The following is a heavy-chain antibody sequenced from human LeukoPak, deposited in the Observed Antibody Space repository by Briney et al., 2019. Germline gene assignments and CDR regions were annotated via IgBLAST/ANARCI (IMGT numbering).Heavy chain of an antibody. V-gene: IGHV1-69*04. CDR2: IIPILGIA. D-gene: IGHD5-18*01. Sequence: GASVKVSCKASGGTFSSYAISWVRQAPGQGLEWMGRIIPILGIANYAQKFQGRVTITADKSTSTAYMELSSLRSEDTAVYYCARDYRVDTAMAAYGYYFDYWGQGTLVTASS. CDR3: ARDYRVDTAMAAYGYYFDY. J-gene: IGHJ4*02. CDR1: GGTFSSYA.